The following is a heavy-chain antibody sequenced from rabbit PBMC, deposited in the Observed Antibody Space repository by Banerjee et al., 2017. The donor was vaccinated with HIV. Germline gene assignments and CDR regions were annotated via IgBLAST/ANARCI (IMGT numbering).Heavy chain of an antibody. CDR2: IYTGSGSP. CDR3: ARGYAVAAGYGDGYYFNL. D-gene: IGHD4-2*01. J-gene: IGHJ4*01. Sequence: QLEESGGDLVKPEGSLTLTCKASGFSLSNSYWMCWVRQAPGKGPEWIACIYTGSGSPYYASWAKGRFTISKTSSTTVDLKMTSLTAADTATYFCARGYAVAAGYGDGYYFNLWGPGTLVTVS. V-gene: IGHV1S45*01. CDR1: GFSLSNSYW.